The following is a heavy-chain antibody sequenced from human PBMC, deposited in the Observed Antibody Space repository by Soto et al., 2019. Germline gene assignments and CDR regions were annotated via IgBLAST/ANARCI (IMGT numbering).Heavy chain of an antibody. CDR3: ASSPYDSSDYYYA. CDR1: GFTFSSYS. V-gene: IGHV3-21*01. Sequence: GGSLRLSCAASGFTFSSYSMNWVRQAPGKGLEWVSSISSSSSYIYYADSVKGRFTISRDNAKNSLYLQMNSLRAEDTAVYYCASSPYDSSDYYYASGRGNLVTVSA. CDR2: ISSSSSYI. J-gene: IGHJ5*02. D-gene: IGHD3-22*01.